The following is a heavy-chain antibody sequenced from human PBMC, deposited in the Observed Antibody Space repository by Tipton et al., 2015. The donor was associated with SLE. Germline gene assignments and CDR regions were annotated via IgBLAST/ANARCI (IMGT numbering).Heavy chain of an antibody. CDR2: IRYDGTEK. J-gene: IGHJ4*02. CDR1: GFTFSLYG. CDR3: ARSPVDYWNGYSA. D-gene: IGHD3-3*01. V-gene: IGHV3-30*02. Sequence: QLVQSGGGVVQPGRSRRLSCAASGFTFSLYGMHWVRQAPGKGLEWVAFIRYDGTEKYFADSVKGRFTITRDNSKNTVYLQMNRLRAEDTAVYYCARSPVDYWNGYSAWGQGTLVAVSS.